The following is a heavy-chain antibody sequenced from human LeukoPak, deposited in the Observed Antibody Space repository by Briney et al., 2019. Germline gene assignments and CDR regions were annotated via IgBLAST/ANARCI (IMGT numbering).Heavy chain of an antibody. Sequence: GGSLRLSCAASGFTFGSYGMHWVRQAPGKGLEWVAVISYDGSKKDYADSEKGRFTISRDNSKNTLYLQMNSLRAEDTAVYYCARDRYYDSSGPGGWFDPWGQGTLVTVS. CDR3: ARDRYYDSSGPGGWFDP. V-gene: IGHV3-30*19. CDR1: GFTFGSYG. J-gene: IGHJ5*02. D-gene: IGHD3-22*01. CDR2: ISYDGSKK.